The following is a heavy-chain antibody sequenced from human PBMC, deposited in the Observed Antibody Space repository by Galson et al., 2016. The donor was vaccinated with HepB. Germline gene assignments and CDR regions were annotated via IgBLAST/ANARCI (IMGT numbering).Heavy chain of an antibody. Sequence: SLRLSCAVSGFTFDDYAMHRVRQVPGQGLEWVSGISWNSDTISYADSVKGRFTISRDNAKNSLFLHMNSLRPEDSALYYCARDTPVEPLMGIDYWGQGTLVIVSS. D-gene: IGHD1-14*01. CDR1: GFTFDDYA. V-gene: IGHV3-9*01. J-gene: IGHJ4*02. CDR2: ISWNSDTI. CDR3: ARDTPVEPLMGIDY.